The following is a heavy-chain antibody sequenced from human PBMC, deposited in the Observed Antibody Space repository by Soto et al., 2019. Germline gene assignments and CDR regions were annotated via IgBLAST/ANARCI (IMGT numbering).Heavy chain of an antibody. Sequence: GGSLRLSCAASGFTFSSYWMHWVRQAPGKGLVWVSRINSDGSSTSYADSVRGRFTISRDNAKNTLYLQMNSLRAEDTAVYYCARGRWSSSWYLFQPQKNYYGMDVWGQGTTVTVSS. J-gene: IGHJ6*02. CDR3: ARGRWSSSWYLFQPQKNYYGMDV. V-gene: IGHV3-74*01. CDR2: INSDGSST. D-gene: IGHD6-13*01. CDR1: GFTFSSYW.